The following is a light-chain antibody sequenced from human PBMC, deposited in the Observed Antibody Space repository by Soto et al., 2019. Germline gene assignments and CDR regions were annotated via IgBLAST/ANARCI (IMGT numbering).Light chain of an antibody. CDR3: SSYTRSSTLV. CDR2: EVS. V-gene: IGLV2-14*01. CDR1: SSDVGGYNY. Sequence: QSALTQPASVSGSPGQSITISCTGTSSDVGGYNYVSWYQQHPGKAPKLMIYEVSNRPSGVSHRFSGSKSGNTASLTISGLQAEDEDDYYCSSYTRSSTLVFGTGTKLTVL. J-gene: IGLJ1*01.